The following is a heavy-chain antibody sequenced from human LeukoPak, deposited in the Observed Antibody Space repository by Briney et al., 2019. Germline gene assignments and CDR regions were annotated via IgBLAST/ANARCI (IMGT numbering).Heavy chain of an antibody. CDR2: ISYDGTDK. CDR1: GFNFRSYG. J-gene: IGHJ4*02. D-gene: IGHD3-22*01. V-gene: IGHV3-30*18. Sequence: GGSLRLSCAASGFNFRSYGMQWVRQAPGKGLEWVTLISYDGTDKYYAASVRGRFTISRDNSKNTLYLQMNSLRPEDAGVYYCAKDPQDFYGSSGYRPERYWGQGTLVTVSS. CDR3: AKDPQDFYGSSGYRPERY.